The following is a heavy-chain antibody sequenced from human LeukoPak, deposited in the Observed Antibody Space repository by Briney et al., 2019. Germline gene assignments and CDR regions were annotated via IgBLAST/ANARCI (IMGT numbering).Heavy chain of an antibody. J-gene: IGHJ4*02. Sequence: GGSLRLSCAATGFTFNTFAMHWVRQAPGKGLEWVSGISGSGGRTYYADFVKGRFTISRDNSKNTLFLQMNSLRAEDTAVYYCAKDGYTEWLGLYYFDYWGQGTLVTVSS. CDR3: AKDGYTEWLGLYYFDY. V-gene: IGHV3-23*01. CDR2: ISGSGGRT. CDR1: GFTFNTFA. D-gene: IGHD6-19*01.